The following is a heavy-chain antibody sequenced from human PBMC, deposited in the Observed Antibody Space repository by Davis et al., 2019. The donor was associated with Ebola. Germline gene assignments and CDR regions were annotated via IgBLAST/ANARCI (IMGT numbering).Heavy chain of an antibody. CDR1: GYTFTGYY. CDR2: INPNSGGT. J-gene: IGHJ4*02. CDR3: ARRHIAAAGLYYFDY. D-gene: IGHD6-13*01. V-gene: IGHV1-2*06. Sequence: ASVKVSCKASGYTFTGYYMHWVRQAPGQGLEWMGRINPNSGGTNYAQKFQGRVTMTRDTSISTAYMELSRLRSEDTAVYYCARRHIAAAGLYYFDYWGQGTLVTVSS.